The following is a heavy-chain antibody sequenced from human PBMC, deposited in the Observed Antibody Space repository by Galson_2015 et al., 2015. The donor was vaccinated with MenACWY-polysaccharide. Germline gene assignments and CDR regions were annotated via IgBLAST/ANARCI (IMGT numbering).Heavy chain of an antibody. Sequence: LSLTCTVSGGSISSGDYYWSWIRQPPGKGLEWIGYIYYSGSTYYNPSLKSRVTISVDTSKNQFSLKLSSVTAADTAVYYCARGDTDGHYDSSGDDAFDIWGQGTMVTVSS. V-gene: IGHV4-30-4*01. CDR3: ARGDTDGHYDSSGDDAFDI. CDR1: GGSISSGDYY. D-gene: IGHD3-22*01. CDR2: IYYSGST. J-gene: IGHJ3*02.